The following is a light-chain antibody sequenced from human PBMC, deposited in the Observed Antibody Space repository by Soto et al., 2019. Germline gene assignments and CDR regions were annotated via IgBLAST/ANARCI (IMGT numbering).Light chain of an antibody. CDR1: QSISTY. V-gene: IGKV1-39*01. Sequence: DIQMTQSPSSLSASVGDRVTITCRASQSISTYLNWYQQKPGRAPNLLIYLASSLQTGVPSRFSGSGSGSDFTLTISSLQPEDSATYYCQQSYTIPSFGPGTKVDIE. J-gene: IGKJ3*01. CDR2: LAS. CDR3: QQSYTIPS.